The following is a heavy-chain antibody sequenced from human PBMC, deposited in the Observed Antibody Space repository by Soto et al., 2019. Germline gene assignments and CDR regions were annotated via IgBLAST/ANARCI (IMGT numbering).Heavy chain of an antibody. CDR3: ARVLEGYQLLSYYYYMDV. Sequence: GGSLRLSCAASGFTVSSNYMSWVRQAPGKGLEWVSVIYSGGSTLYADSVKGRFTISRHNSKNTLYLQMNSLRAEDTAVYYCARVLEGYQLLSYYYYMDVWGKGTTVTVSS. J-gene: IGHJ6*03. CDR2: IYSGGST. V-gene: IGHV3-53*04. D-gene: IGHD2-2*01. CDR1: GFTVSSNY.